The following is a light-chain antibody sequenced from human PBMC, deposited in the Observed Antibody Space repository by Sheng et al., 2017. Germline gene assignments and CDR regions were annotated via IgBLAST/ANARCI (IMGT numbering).Light chain of an antibody. CDR3: QQYSSTPPT. CDR1: QGIEHY. CDR2: SAS. V-gene: IGKV1-39*01. J-gene: IGKJ2*01. Sequence: DIQMTQSPSSLSASVGDRVTFNCRASQGIEHYLNWYQQKPGKAPKVLIYSASSLQSEVPSRFSGSGSGTDFTLTISSLQPEDVAVYYCQQYSSTPPTFGQGTKLEIK.